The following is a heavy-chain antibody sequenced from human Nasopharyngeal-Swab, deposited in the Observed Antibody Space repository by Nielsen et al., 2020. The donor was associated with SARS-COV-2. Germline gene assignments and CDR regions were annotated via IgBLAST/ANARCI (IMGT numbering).Heavy chain of an antibody. CDR2: INPNSGGT. Sequence: ASVKVSRKASGYTFTGYYMHWVRQAPGQGLEWMGWINPNSGGTNYAQKFQGWVTMTRDTSISTAYMELSRLRSDDTAVYYCARERRIVATILSDYYYGMDVWGQGTTVTVSS. CDR1: GYTFTGYY. J-gene: IGHJ6*02. D-gene: IGHD5-12*01. V-gene: IGHV1-2*04. CDR3: ARERRIVATILSDYYYGMDV.